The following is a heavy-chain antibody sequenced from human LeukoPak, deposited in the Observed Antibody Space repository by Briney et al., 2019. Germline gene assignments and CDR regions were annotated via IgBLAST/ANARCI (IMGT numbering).Heavy chain of an antibody. CDR1: GFTFSSYS. D-gene: IGHD6-19*01. J-gene: IGHJ4*02. V-gene: IGHV3-21*01. Sequence: GGSLRLSCAASGFTFSSYSMNWVRQAPGKGLEWVSSISSSSSYIYYADSVKGRFTISRDNAKNSLYLQMNSLRAEDTAVYYCARGSSGWYPNYFDFWGQGTLVTVSS. CDR2: ISSSSSYI. CDR3: ARGSSGWYPNYFDF.